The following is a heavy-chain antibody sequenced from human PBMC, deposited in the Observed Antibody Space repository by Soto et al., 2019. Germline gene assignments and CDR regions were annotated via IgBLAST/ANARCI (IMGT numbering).Heavy chain of an antibody. CDR3: ARDAGIAAAGISWFDP. D-gene: IGHD6-13*01. CDR2: ISYDGSNK. V-gene: IGHV3-30-3*01. CDR1: GFTFSSYA. Sequence: GGSLRLSCAASGFTFSSYAMHWLRQAPGKGLEWVAVISYDGSNKYYADSVKGRFTISRDNSKNTLYLQMNSLRAEDTAVYYCARDAGIAAAGISWFDPWGQGTLVTVSS. J-gene: IGHJ5*02.